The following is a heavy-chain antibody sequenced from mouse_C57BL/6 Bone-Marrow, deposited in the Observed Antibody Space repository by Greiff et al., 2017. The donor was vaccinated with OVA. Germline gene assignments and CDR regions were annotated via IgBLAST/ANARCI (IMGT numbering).Heavy chain of an antibody. D-gene: IGHD1-1*01. Sequence: EVQLVESGGGLVKPGGSLKLSCAASGFTFSSYAMSWVRQTPEKRLEWVATISDGGSYTYYPDNVKGRFTISRDNAKNNLYLQMSHLKSEDTAMYYCARDRITTVVEGFDYWGQGTTLTVSS. CDR3: ARDRITTVVEGFDY. CDR2: ISDGGSYT. V-gene: IGHV5-4*01. CDR1: GFTFSSYA. J-gene: IGHJ2*01.